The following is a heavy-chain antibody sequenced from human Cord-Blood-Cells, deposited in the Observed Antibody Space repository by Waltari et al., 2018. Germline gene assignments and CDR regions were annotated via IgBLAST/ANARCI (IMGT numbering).Heavy chain of an antibody. CDR1: GFTVSSNY. V-gene: IGHV3-66*01. CDR3: ARKLDDTFDI. D-gene: IGHD1-1*01. CDR2: IYSGGST. Sequence: EVQLVESGGGLVQPGGSLRLSCAASGFTVSSNYMSWVRQAPGKGLVWVAVIYSGGSTYYADSVKGRFTISRDNSKNTLYLQMNSLRAEDTAVYYCARKLDDTFDIWGQGTMVTVSS. J-gene: IGHJ3*02.